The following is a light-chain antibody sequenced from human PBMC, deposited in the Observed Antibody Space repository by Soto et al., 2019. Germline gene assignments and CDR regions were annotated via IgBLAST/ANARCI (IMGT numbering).Light chain of an antibody. J-gene: IGLJ3*02. Sequence: QSALTQPPSASGSPGQSVIISCTGTSSDVGGYNYVSWYQQHPGKAPKLMIYEVSKRPSGVPDRFSGSKSGNTASLTVSGLQAEDEADYYCSSYAGSNIGVFGGGTKLTVL. CDR1: SSDVGGYNY. CDR2: EVS. V-gene: IGLV2-8*01. CDR3: SSYAGSNIGV.